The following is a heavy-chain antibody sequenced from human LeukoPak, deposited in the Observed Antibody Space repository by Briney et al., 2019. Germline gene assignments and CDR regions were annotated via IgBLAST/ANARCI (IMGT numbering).Heavy chain of an antibody. CDR1: GGSFSSYY. D-gene: IGHD4-17*01. CDR3: ARGDYGDFLHWFDP. Sequence: SETLSLTCAVYGGSFSSYYWNWIRQPPGKGLEWIGEINQSGSTNYNSSLKSRVTISVETSKNQFSLKMTSVTAADTAVYYCARGDYGDFLHWFDPWGQGALVTVSS. V-gene: IGHV4-34*01. J-gene: IGHJ5*02. CDR2: INQSGST.